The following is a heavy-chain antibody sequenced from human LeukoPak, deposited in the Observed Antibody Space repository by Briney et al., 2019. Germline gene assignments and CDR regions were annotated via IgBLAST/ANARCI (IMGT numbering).Heavy chain of an antibody. D-gene: IGHD3-22*01. Sequence: GGSLRLSCAASRFTFSSYAMSWVRQAPGKGLEWVSAISGSGGSTYYADSVKGRFTISRDNSKNTLYLQMNSLRAEDTAVYYCAKDGLSSYYYDSSGYYFDGFDPWGQGTLVTVSS. V-gene: IGHV3-23*01. CDR1: RFTFSSYA. CDR3: AKDGLSSYYYDSSGYYFDGFDP. CDR2: ISGSGGST. J-gene: IGHJ5*02.